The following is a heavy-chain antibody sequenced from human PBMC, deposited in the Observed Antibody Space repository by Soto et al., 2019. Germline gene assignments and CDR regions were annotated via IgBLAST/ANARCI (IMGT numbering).Heavy chain of an antibody. J-gene: IGHJ4*02. CDR3: AKIDFTATYYYEY. CDR2: ISGSGGST. D-gene: IGHD5-18*01. CDR1: GFTFSSYA. V-gene: IGHV3-23*01. Sequence: LRLSCAASGFTFSSYAMSWVRQAPGKGLEWVSAISGSGGSTYYADSVKGRFTISRDNSKNTPYLQMNSLRAEDTAVYYCAKIDFTATYYYEYRGQGTLVTLSS.